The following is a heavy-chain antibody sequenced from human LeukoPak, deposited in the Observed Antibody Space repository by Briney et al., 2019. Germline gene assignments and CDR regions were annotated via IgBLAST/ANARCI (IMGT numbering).Heavy chain of an antibody. CDR2: IGPTGSDR. CDR1: GLTFSTSG. Sequence: GGSLRLSCTASGLTFSTSGFNWVRQAPGKGLEWVASIGPTGSDRYHADSIKGRFTISGDNANNFLYLQMNSLRAEDTAVYYCATVTNGRHYDYWGQGTLLTVSS. J-gene: IGHJ4*02. D-gene: IGHD1-14*01. V-gene: IGHV3-21*06. CDR3: ATVTNGRHYDY.